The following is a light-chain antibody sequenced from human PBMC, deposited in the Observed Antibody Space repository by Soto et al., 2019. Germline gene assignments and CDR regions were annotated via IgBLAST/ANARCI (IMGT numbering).Light chain of an antibody. CDR2: DAS. Sequence: EIVLTQSPATLSLSPGERATLSCRASQSVSRSLAWYQQRVGQAPRLLIFDASNRATGIPARFSGSGSGTDFTLTINNLEPEDFAVYYCQQCSNWPPLTFGGGTKVAIK. CDR3: QQCSNWPPLT. CDR1: QSVSRS. J-gene: IGKJ4*01. V-gene: IGKV3-11*01.